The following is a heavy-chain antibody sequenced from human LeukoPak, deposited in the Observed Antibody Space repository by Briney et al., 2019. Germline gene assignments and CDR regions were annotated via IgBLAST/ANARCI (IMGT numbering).Heavy chain of an antibody. V-gene: IGHV2-5*02. CDR1: RFSLSTSGAS. CDR3: AHGGDGRSFDY. CDR2: IYWDDDK. J-gene: IGHJ4*02. Sequence: SGPMLVKPTQTLTQTCSFSRFSLSTSGASVGWIRQPPGKALEWLALIYWDDDKRYSPSLKSRLTITKDTSKNQVVLTMTNMGPLDTATYYWAHGGDGRSFDYWGQGTLVTVSS. D-gene: IGHD2-8*01.